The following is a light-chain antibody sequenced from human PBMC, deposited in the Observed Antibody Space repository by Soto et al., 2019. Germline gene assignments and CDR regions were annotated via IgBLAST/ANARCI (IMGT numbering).Light chain of an antibody. CDR2: GAS. J-gene: IGKJ4*01. CDR1: QDISTL. V-gene: IGKV1D-12*01. CDR3: QQADSFPLT. Sequence: IQMTQSPSSVSASIGHTVTITCRASQDISTLLAWYQQKPGKAPKLLIYGASTLESGVPSRFSGRGSGTDFTLTISSLQPEDFATYFCQQADSFPLTFGGGTKVDNK.